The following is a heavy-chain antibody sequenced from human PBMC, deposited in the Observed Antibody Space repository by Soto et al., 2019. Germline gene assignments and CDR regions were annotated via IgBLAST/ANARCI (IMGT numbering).Heavy chain of an antibody. CDR1: GFTFKIYW. V-gene: IGHV3-7*03. CDR2: IKQDGSEK. J-gene: IGHJ4*02. D-gene: IGHD2-15*01. Sequence: GGSLRLSCVATGFTFKIYWMTWVRQAPGKGLEWVASIKQDGSEKYYLDSVKGRFTISRDNAKNSLHLQMNSLTAEDSAVYYCARDEAYCSGGSCGFDFWGQGTQVTVSS. CDR3: ARDEAYCSGGSCGFDF.